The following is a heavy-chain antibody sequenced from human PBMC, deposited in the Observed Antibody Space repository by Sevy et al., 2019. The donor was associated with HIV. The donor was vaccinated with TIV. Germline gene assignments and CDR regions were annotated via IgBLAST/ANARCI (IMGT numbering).Heavy chain of an antibody. CDR1: GYTFTSYD. D-gene: IGHD5-18*01. V-gene: IGHV1-8*01. CDR2: MNPNSGNT. J-gene: IGHJ6*02. Sequence: ASVKVSCKASGYTFTSYDINWVRQATGQGLEWMGWMNPNSGNTGYAQKFQGRVTMTRNTSISTAYMELSSLRSEETAVYYCARGKWIQLWNSSYYYYGMDVWGQGTTVTVSS. CDR3: ARGKWIQLWNSSYYYYGMDV.